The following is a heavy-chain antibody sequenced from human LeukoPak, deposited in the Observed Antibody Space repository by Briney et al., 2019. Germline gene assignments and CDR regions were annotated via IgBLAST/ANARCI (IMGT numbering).Heavy chain of an antibody. Sequence: MPSETLSLTCTVSGGSISSYYWSWIRQSPGKGLEWIGEINHSGSTNYNPSLKSRVTISVDTSKNQFSLKLSSVTAADTAVYYCARGRNRRYYYDSSGYLDYWGQGTLVTVSS. J-gene: IGHJ4*02. CDR2: INHSGST. D-gene: IGHD3-22*01. V-gene: IGHV4-34*01. CDR1: GGSISSYY. CDR3: ARGRNRRYYYDSSGYLDY.